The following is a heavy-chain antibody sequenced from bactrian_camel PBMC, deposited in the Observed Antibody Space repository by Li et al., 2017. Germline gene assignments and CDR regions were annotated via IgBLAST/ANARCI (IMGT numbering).Heavy chain of an antibody. Sequence: VQLVESGGGSVQAGGSLRLSCAASSYTPGSNCICWFRQAPGKEREGVAAIYRDGGGTYYADSVKGRFTISQDNTANTVTLNMNNLNPEDTAMYYCNKACTWYTVFNYWGQGTQVTVS. CDR2: IYRDGGGT. D-gene: IGHD6*01. CDR3: NKACTWYTVFNY. J-gene: IGHJ4*01. CDR1: SYTPGSNC. V-gene: IGHV3S40*01.